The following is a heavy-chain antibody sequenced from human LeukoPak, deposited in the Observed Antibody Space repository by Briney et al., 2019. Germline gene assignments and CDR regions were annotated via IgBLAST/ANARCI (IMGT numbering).Heavy chain of an antibody. Sequence: SSVKVSCKASGGTVSSYAVSGVRQSPGQGLEWMGGIIPIFGTAHYAQKFQGRVTITADESTSTAYMELSSLRSEDTAVYYCARGRGYSYGSFDYWGQGTLVTVSS. CDR2: IIPIFGTA. D-gene: IGHD5-18*01. V-gene: IGHV1-69*13. CDR1: GGTVSSYA. CDR3: ARGRGYSYGSFDY. J-gene: IGHJ4*02.